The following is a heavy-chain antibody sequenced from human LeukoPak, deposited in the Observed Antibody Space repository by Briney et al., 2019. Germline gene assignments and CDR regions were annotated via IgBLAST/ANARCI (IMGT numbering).Heavy chain of an antibody. CDR3: ARARGSVEMAT. Sequence: ASVKVSCKASGYTFTGYYIHWVRQAPGQGLEWMGWINPNSGGTNYAQKFQGRVTMTRDTSISTAYMELSRLRSDGTAVYYCARARGSVEMATWGQGTLVTVSS. J-gene: IGHJ4*02. CDR1: GYTFTGYY. CDR2: INPNSGGT. V-gene: IGHV1-2*02. D-gene: IGHD5-24*01.